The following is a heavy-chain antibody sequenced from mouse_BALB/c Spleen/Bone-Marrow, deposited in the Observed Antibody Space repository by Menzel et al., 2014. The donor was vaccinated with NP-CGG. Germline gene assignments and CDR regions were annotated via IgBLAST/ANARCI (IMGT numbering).Heavy chain of an antibody. V-gene: IGHV14-3*02. CDR2: IDPANGNT. CDR1: GFNIKDTY. J-gene: IGHJ4*01. Sequence: VQLQQSGAELVKPGASVKLSCTASGFNIKDTYMYWVKQRPEQGLEWIGRIDPANGNTKYDPKFQGRATITADTSSNTAYLQLSSLTSEDTAVYYCARVDYGNSYAMDYWGQGTSVTVSS. CDR3: ARVDYGNSYAMDY. D-gene: IGHD2-1*01.